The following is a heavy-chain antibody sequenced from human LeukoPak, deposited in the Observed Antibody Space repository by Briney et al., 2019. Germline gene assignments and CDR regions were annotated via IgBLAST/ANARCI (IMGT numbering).Heavy chain of an antibody. CDR2: ISYDGKDK. V-gene: IGHV3-30*04. D-gene: IGHD6-6*01. CDR3: ARGHSSSSRGPFDY. Sequence: GGSLRLSCAASEFTFSNYAMHWVRQAPGKGLEWVAFISYDGKDKYYADSVRGRFTISRDNAKNSLYLQMNSLRAEDTAVYYCARGHSSSSRGPFDYWGQGTLVTVSS. J-gene: IGHJ4*02. CDR1: EFTFSNYA.